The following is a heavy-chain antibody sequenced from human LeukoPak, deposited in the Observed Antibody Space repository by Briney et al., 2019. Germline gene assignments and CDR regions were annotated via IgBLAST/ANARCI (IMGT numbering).Heavy chain of an antibody. CDR3: ARVFGAVHTVTNYDAFEN. J-gene: IGHJ3*02. CDR2: INPDNGGT. CDR1: GYTFTDYY. D-gene: IGHD4-17*01. V-gene: IGHV1-2*02. Sequence: ASVKVSCKASGYTFTDYYMHWIRQAPGQGLEWKGWINPDNGGTNYPLKFEGGVTMTRDTSISTAYMELSRLRSDDTAVYYCARVFGAVHTVTNYDAFENWGQGTMVSVSS.